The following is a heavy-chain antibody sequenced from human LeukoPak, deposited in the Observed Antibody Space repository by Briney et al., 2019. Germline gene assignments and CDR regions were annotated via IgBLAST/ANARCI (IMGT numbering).Heavy chain of an antibody. J-gene: IGHJ4*02. CDR3: AKDLDVGGYSYGYPFDY. CDR2: ISGSGDTT. V-gene: IGHV3-23*01. Sequence: GGSLRLSCAASGFTFGSYPMTWVRQAPGKGPEWVAAISGSGDTTTYAGSAKGRFTISRDNSKKTLYLLMNSLRAEDTAVYYCAKDLDVGGYSYGYPFDYWGQGTLVTVSS. CDR1: GFTFGSYP. D-gene: IGHD5-18*01.